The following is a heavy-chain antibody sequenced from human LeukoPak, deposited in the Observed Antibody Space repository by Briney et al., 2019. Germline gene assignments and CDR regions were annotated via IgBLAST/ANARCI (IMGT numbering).Heavy chain of an antibody. CDR1: GGSINNYY. V-gene: IGHV4-59*01. Sequence: PSETLSLTCTVSGGSINNYYWSWIRQSPGKGLEWTGYIYYRGSSNYNPSLKSRITMSVDTSKNQFSLKLNSVTAADTAVYYCARVQKDYYDSGGYHSAVAFDIWGQGTMVTVSS. D-gene: IGHD3-22*01. CDR2: IYYRGSS. J-gene: IGHJ3*02. CDR3: ARVQKDYYDSGGYHSAVAFDI.